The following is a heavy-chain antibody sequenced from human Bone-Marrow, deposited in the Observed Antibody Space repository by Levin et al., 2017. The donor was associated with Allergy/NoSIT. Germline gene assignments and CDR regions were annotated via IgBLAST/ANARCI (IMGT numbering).Heavy chain of an antibody. Sequence: GESLKISCAASGFIFKNHNMVWVRQAPGKGLEWLALISYDGSLQYYADSVKGRFTISRDNSENTLYLQMNSLTPEDTAVYYCARRFEYYYGLDVWGQGTTVTVS. V-gene: IGHV3-30*04. CDR3: ARRFEYYYGLDV. J-gene: IGHJ6*02. CDR2: ISYDGSLQ. CDR1: GFIFKNHN.